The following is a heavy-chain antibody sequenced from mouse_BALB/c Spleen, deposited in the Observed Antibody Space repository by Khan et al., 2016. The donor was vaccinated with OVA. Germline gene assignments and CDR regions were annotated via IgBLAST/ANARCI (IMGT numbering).Heavy chain of an antibody. V-gene: IGHV2-6-5*01. CDR2: IWGGGST. J-gene: IGHJ4*01. CDR3: AKGVWSYYYTLDY. Sequence: QVQLKESGPGLVAPSQNLSITCTVSGFSLGDYGVSWIRQPPGKGLEWLGVIWGGGSTYYNSALKSRLSISKDNSKSQVFLKMSSLQSDDTAMFYGAKGVWSYYYTLDYWGQGTSVTVSS. CDR1: GFSLGDYG.